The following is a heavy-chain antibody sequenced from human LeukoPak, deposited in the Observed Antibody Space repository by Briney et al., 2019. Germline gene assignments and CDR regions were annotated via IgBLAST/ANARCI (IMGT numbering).Heavy chain of an antibody. D-gene: IGHD2-2*01. CDR1: GGTFSSYA. CDR3: ARGFRVYCSSTSCSNPVYY. CDR2: MNPNSGNT. Sequence: ASVKVSCKASGGTFSSYAISWVRQATGQGLEWMGWMNPNSGNTGYAQKFQGRVTMTRNTSISTAYMELSSLRSEDTAVYYCARGFRVYCSSTSCSNPVYYWGQGTLVTVSS. V-gene: IGHV1-8*02. J-gene: IGHJ4*02.